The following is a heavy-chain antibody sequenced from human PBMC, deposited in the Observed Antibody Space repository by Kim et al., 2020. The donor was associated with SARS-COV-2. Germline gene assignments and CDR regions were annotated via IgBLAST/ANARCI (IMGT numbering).Heavy chain of an antibody. CDR2: IKSDGSSI. V-gene: IGHV3-74*03. J-gene: IGHJ4*02. Sequence: GGSLRISCAASGFAFSSYWMHWVRQAPGKGLVWVSRIKSDGSSIMYADSVKGRFTISRDNAKNTLYLQMNSLRAEDTAVYYCARDLDYGGYSNFDYWGQGALVTVSS. CDR1: GFAFSSYW. D-gene: IGHD4-17*01. CDR3: ARDLDYGGYSNFDY.